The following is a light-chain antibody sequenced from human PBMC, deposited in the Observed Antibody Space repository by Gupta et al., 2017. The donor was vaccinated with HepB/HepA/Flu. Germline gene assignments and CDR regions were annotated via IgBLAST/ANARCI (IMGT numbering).Light chain of an antibody. V-gene: IGLV1-44*01. CDR3: AAWDTSRNVVV. J-gene: IGLJ2*01. CDR1: SSNVGRNN. CDR2: YND. Sequence: QSVLTQSTSVSGTPGQRVTISCSGSSSNVGRNNVNWYQQLPGTAPKLLIYYNDERHSGVPDRISGSKSGTSASLAISGLQAEDEADYYCAAWDTSRNVVVFGGGTKLNVL.